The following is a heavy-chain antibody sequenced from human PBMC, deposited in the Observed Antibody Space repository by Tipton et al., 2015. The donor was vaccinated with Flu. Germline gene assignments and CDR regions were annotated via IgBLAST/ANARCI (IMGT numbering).Heavy chain of an antibody. J-gene: IGHJ4*02. CDR2: IRSKAYGGTT. Sequence: SLRLSCPASGFTFGDYAMSWVRQAPGKGLEWVGFIRSKAYGGTTEYAASVKGRFTISRDDSKSIAYLQMNSLKTEDTAVYYCTRDRYPYDYGDPRPGEYYWGQGTLVTVSS. CDR3: TRDRYPYDYGDPRPGEYY. D-gene: IGHD4-17*01. CDR1: GFTFGDYA. V-gene: IGHV3-49*04.